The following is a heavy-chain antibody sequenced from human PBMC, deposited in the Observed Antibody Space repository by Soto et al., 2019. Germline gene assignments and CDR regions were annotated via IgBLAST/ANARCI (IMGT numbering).Heavy chain of an antibody. CDR1: GGTFSSYA. J-gene: IGHJ5*02. Sequence: QVQLVQSGAEVKKPGSSVKVSCKASGGTFSSYAISWVRQAPGQGLEWMGGIIPIFGTANYAQKFQGRVTITADESTSTAYMELSSLRSEDTAVYYCARVPIVLRYFVWFGWFDPWGQGTLVTVSS. V-gene: IGHV1-69*01. CDR2: IIPIFGTA. D-gene: IGHD3-9*01. CDR3: ARVPIVLRYFVWFGWFDP.